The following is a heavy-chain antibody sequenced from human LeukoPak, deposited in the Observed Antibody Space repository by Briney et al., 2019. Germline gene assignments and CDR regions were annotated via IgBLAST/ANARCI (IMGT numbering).Heavy chain of an antibody. J-gene: IGHJ4*02. CDR3: ARDRAYYDSSGYYYKLGVFD. V-gene: IGHV4-4*07. CDR2: IFASGST. D-gene: IGHD3-22*01. CDR1: GGSISTNY. Sequence: KPSETLSLTCTVSGGSISTNYWSWVRQPAGKGLEWIGRIFASGSTNYNPSLKSRVTMSVDTSKNQFSPNLTSVTAADTAVYYCARDRAYYDSSGYYYKLGVFDWGQGTLVTVSS.